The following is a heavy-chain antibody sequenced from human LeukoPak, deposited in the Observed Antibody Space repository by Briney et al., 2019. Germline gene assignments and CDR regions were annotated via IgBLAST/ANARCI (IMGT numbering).Heavy chain of an antibody. CDR3: ARHSIRYYDSSGYDY. Sequence: SETLSLTCTVSGGSISSYYWSWIRQPPGKGLEWIGYIYYSGSTNYNPSLKSRVTISVDTSKNQFSLKLSSVTAADTAVYYCARHSIRYYDSSGYDYWGQGTLVTVSS. J-gene: IGHJ4*02. V-gene: IGHV4-59*08. CDR1: GGSISSYY. D-gene: IGHD3-22*01. CDR2: IYYSGST.